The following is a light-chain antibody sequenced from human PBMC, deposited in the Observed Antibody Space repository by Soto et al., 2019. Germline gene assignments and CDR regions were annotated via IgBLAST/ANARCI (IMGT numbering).Light chain of an antibody. J-gene: IGKJ1*01. CDR3: QQYRT. V-gene: IGKV3-20*01. CDR1: QSVSSNH. CDR2: GAS. Sequence: EIVLTQSPGTLSLSPGERATLSCRASQSVSSNHLAWYQQKPGQAPRLLIYGASSRATGIPDRFSGSGSGTDFTLTISRLEPEDFAVYYCQQYRTFGQGTKVDVK.